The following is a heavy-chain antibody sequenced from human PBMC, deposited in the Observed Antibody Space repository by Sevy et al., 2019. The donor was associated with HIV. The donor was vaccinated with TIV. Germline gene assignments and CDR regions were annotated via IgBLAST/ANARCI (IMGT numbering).Heavy chain of an antibody. J-gene: IGHJ4*02. CDR3: AGENAWGRGYS. D-gene: IGHD1-26*01. V-gene: IGHV4-59*08. Sequence: SETLSLTCTVSGGSITSLYWNWIRQPPGKGLEWIANIYYNGHINYNPSLKSRVTLSLDTSKNQFSLRLSSVTAADMAMYYCAGENAWGRGYSWGQGTLVTVAS. CDR2: IYYNGHI. CDR1: GGSITSLY.